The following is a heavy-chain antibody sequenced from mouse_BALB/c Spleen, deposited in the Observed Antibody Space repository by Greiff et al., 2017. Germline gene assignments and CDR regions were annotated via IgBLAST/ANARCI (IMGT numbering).Heavy chain of an antibody. J-gene: IGHJ2*01. CDR3: AKDRGNYFDY. Sequence: FPGNKLEYIGNTFYSGITYYNPSLEIRTYITRDTSKNQFSLKLSSVTTEDTATYYCAKDRGNYFDYWGQGTTLTVSS. CDR2: TFYSGIT. D-gene: IGHD2-14*01. V-gene: IGHV3-3*02.